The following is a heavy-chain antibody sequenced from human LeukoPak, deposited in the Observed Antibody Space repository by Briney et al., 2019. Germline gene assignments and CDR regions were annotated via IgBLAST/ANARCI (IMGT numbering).Heavy chain of an antibody. Sequence: ASVKVSCKASGGTFSSYAISWVRQAPGQGLEWMGRIIPIFGTANYAQKFQGRVTITTDESTSTAYMELSSLRSEDTAVYYCAREGVGATTASNIFSFDYWGQGTLVTVSS. J-gene: IGHJ4*02. D-gene: IGHD1-26*01. CDR1: GGTFSSYA. CDR2: IIPIFGTA. CDR3: AREGVGATTASNIFSFDY. V-gene: IGHV1-69*05.